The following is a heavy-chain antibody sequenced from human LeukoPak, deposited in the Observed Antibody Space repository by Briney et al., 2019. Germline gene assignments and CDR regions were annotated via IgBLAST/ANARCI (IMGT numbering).Heavy chain of an antibody. V-gene: IGHV4-39*07. D-gene: IGHD2-2*02. CDR2: IYYSGST. CDR1: GGSISSSSYY. CDR3: ASPDCSSTSCYTGIGAFDI. Sequence: SETLSLTCTVSGGSISSSSYYWGWIRQPPGKGLEWIGSIYYSGSTNYNPSLKSRVTISVDTSKNQFSLKLSSVTAADTAVYYCASPDCSSTSCYTGIGAFDIWGQGTMVTVSS. J-gene: IGHJ3*02.